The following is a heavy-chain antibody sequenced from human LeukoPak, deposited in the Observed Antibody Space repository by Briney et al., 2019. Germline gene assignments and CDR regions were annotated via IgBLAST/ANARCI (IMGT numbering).Heavy chain of an antibody. CDR1: GFTLSNHG. CDR2: IWSDGIKK. D-gene: IGHD6-25*01. CDR3: ARDSRSCRSSDCRGDAFDI. V-gene: IGHV3-33*01. J-gene: IGHJ3*02. Sequence: GGSLRLSCAASGFTLSNHGMHWVRQAPGKGLEWVADIWSDGIKKYYADSVKGRFTISRDSSKNTVSLQMNSLRAEDTAVYYCARDSRSCRSSDCRGDAFDIWGQGTMVTVSS.